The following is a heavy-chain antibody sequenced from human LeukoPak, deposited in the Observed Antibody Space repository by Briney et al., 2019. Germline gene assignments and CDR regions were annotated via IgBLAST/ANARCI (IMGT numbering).Heavy chain of an antibody. CDR3: AKSATGTTSNWFDP. CDR1: GFTFSTYW. V-gene: IGHV3-74*01. D-gene: IGHD1-7*01. Sequence: GGSLRLSCAASGFTFSTYWMHWVRQTPGKGLVWVSRISRDGTTTTYADSVKGRFTISRDNAKNTLYLQMNSLRAEDTAVYYCAKSATGTTSNWFDPWGQGTLVTVSS. CDR2: ISRDGTTT. J-gene: IGHJ5*02.